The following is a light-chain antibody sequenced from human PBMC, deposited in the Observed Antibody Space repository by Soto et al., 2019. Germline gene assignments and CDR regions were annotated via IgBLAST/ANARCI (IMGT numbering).Light chain of an antibody. CDR1: QSLSNN. V-gene: IGKV3-15*01. CDR3: QQYNNWPYT. Sequence: EIVLTQSPGTLSLSPGERATLSCRASQSLSNNIYLAWYQQKPGQAPRLLIYGASTRATGIPARFSGSGSGTEFTLIISSLQSADFAVYYCQQYNNWPYTFGGGTKVDIK. CDR2: GAS. J-gene: IGKJ4*01.